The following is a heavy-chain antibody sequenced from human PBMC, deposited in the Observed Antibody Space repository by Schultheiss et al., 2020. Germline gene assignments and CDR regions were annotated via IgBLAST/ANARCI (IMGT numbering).Heavy chain of an antibody. J-gene: IGHJ2*01. CDR1: GGSISSSNW. Sequence: SETLSLTCAVSGGSISSSNWWSWVRQPPGKGLEWIGEIYHSGSTNYNPSLKSRVTISVDKSKNQFSLKLSSVTAADTAVYYCAKQEYSSSWYSLWYFDLWGRGTLVTVSS. V-gene: IGHV4-4*02. CDR2: IYHSGST. D-gene: IGHD6-13*01. CDR3: AKQEYSSSWYSLWYFDL.